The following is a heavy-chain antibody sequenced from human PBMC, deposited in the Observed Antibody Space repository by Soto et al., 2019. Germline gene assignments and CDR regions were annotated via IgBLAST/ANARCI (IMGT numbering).Heavy chain of an antibody. CDR3: ARAPPFARDSSGYFGDFDY. CDR1: GYTFTSYY. D-gene: IGHD3-22*01. J-gene: IGHJ4*02. V-gene: IGHV1-46*01. Sequence: ASVKVSCKASGYTFTSYYMHWVRQAPGQGLEWMGIINPSGGSTSYAQKFQGRVTMTRDTSTSTVYMELSSLRSEDTVVYYCARAPPFARDSSGYFGDFDYWGQGTLVTVSS. CDR2: INPSGGST.